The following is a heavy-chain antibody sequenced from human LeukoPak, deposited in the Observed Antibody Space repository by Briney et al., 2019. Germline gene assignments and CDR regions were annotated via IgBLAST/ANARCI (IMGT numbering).Heavy chain of an antibody. CDR2: ISSSSSYI. CDR3: ARMRSGSFGMDY. Sequence: PGGSLRLSCAASGFTFSSYSMNWVRQAPGKGXXXXXSISSSSSYIYYADSVKGRFTISRDNAKNSLYLQMNSLRAEDTAVYYCARMRSGSFGMDYWGQGTLVTVSS. D-gene: IGHD1-26*01. CDR1: GFTFSSYS. V-gene: IGHV3-21*01. J-gene: IGHJ4*02.